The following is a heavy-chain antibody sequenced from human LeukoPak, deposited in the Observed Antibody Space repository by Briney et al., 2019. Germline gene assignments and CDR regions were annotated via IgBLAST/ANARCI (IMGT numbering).Heavy chain of an antibody. D-gene: IGHD6-19*01. Sequence: PGGSLRLSCAASGFTFSSYGMHWVRQAPGEGLEWVAVIWYDGSNKYYADSVKGRFTISRDNSKNTLYLQMNSLRAEDTAVYYCAREGIAVAGTSWFDPWGQGTLVTVSS. CDR2: IWYDGSNK. CDR3: AREGIAVAGTSWFDP. V-gene: IGHV3-33*01. CDR1: GFTFSSYG. J-gene: IGHJ5*02.